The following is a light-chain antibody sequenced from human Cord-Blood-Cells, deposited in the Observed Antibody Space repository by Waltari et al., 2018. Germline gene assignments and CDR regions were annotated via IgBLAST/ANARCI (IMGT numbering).Light chain of an antibody. CDR1: QSVSSSY. CDR2: GAS. J-gene: IGKJ2*03. Sequence: EIVLTQSPGPLSLSPGERATLSCRPSQSVSSSYLAWYQQKPGQAPRLLIYGASSRATGIPDRFSGSGSGTDFTLTISRLEPEDFAVYYCQQYGSTPVSFGQGTKLEIK. CDR3: QQYGSTPVS. V-gene: IGKV3-20*01.